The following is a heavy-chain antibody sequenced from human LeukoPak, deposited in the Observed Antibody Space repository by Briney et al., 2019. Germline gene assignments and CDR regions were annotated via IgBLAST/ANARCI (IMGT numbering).Heavy chain of an antibody. CDR1: GGSISSHY. D-gene: IGHD3-3*01. CDR3: ARGPTGDDFWSGSFDY. V-gene: IGHV4-59*11. J-gene: IGHJ4*02. CDR2: IYYSGST. Sequence: SETLSLTCTVSGGSISSHYWSWIRQPPGKGLEWIGYIYYSGSTNYNPSLKSRVTISVDTSKNQFSLKLNSVTAADTAVYYCARGPTGDDFWSGSFDYWGQGTLVTVS.